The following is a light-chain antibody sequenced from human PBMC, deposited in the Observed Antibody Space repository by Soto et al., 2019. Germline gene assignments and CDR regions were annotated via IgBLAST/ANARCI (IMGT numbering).Light chain of an antibody. V-gene: IGKV3D-15*01. CDR1: QSVSSN. Sequence: MTQSPGTLSLSPGERATLSCRASQSVSSNLAWYQQKPGQPPRLLIHDASTRATGIPARFSGSGSGTEFTLTISSLQSEDFAVYHCQQYNSWPLTFGGGTKVDIK. CDR2: DAS. CDR3: QQYNSWPLT. J-gene: IGKJ4*01.